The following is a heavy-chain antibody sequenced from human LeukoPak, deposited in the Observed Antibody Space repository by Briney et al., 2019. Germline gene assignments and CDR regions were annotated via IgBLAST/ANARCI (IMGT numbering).Heavy chain of an antibody. J-gene: IGHJ5*02. CDR1: GGSINNNY. CDR3: ARGGTRDLLLDP. CDR2: VYPTGKT. Sequence: PSETLSLTCSVSGGSINNNYWSWIRQSAGKGLEWIGRVYPTGKTHYNPSLLGRVTMSVDTSSSQVSLRLNSVTATDTAAYYCARGGTRDLLLDPWGQGTLVTVSS. D-gene: IGHD3-16*01. V-gene: IGHV4-4*07.